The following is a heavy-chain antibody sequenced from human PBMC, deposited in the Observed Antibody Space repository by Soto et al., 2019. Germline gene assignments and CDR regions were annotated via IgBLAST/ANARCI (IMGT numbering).Heavy chain of an antibody. CDR1: GFVVSDFQ. J-gene: IGHJ4*02. D-gene: IGHD3-10*02. V-gene: IGHV3-21*02. Sequence: EVQLLQSAGGLVKPGGSLRLSCAASGFVVSDFQLNWVRQAPGRGLEWLSSITGTAAFLYYADSMKGRFTISRDNPKNLLFLQMDSLRPEDTAVYYCARDNLAVQGAFDHWGQGTLVTVSS. CDR3: ARDNLAVQGAFDH. CDR2: ITGTAAFL.